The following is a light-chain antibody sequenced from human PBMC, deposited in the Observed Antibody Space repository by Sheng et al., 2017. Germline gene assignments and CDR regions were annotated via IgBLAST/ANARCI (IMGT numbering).Light chain of an antibody. CDR2: WAS. CDR3: HQYYNTPRT. V-gene: IGKV4-1*01. Sequence: DIVMTQSPDSLAVSLGERATINCKSSQSVLYSSKNKNYLAWYQQKPGQPPKLLIYWASTREFGVPDRFSGSGSGTDFTLTISSLQAEDVAVYFCHQYYNTPRTFGQGTRVEIK. J-gene: IGKJ1*01. CDR1: QSVLYSSKNKNY.